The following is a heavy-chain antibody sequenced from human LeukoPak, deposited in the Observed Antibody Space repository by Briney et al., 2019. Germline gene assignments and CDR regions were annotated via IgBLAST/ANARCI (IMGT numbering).Heavy chain of an antibody. D-gene: IGHD6-19*01. CDR1: GFTFSSYA. J-gene: IGHJ3*02. Sequence: GRSLRLSCAASGFTFSSYAMHWVRQAPGKGLECVAVISYDGSNKYYADSVKGRFTISRDNSKNTLYLQMNSLRAEDTAVYYCASETLAVAGPGAFDIWGQGTMVTVSS. V-gene: IGHV3-30-3*01. CDR3: ASETLAVAGPGAFDI. CDR2: ISYDGSNK.